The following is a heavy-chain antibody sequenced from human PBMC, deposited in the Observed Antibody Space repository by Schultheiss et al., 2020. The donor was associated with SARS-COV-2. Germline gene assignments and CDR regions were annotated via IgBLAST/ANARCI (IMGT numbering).Heavy chain of an antibody. V-gene: IGHV4-39*01. CDR3: ARPAAAARPYYYMDV. CDR2: IYYSGST. CDR1: GGSISSSSYY. J-gene: IGHJ6*03. D-gene: IGHD6-13*01. Sequence: SETLSLTCTVSGGSISSSSYYWGWIRQPPGKGLEWIGSIYYSGSTYYNPSLKSRVTISVDTSKNQFSLKLSSVTAADTAVYYCARPAAAARPYYYMDVWGKGTTVTVSS.